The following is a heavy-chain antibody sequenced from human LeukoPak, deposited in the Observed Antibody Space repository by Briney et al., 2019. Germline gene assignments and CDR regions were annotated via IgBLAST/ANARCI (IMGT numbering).Heavy chain of an antibody. V-gene: IGHV3-23*01. CDR2: ISGSGGST. J-gene: IGHJ3*02. Sequence: LSGGSLRLSCAASGFTFSSYAMIWVRQAPGKGLEWVSAISGSGGSTYYADSVKGRFTISRDNSKNTLYLQMNSLRAEDTAVYYCAKVARTFYAFDIWGQGTMVTVSS. D-gene: IGHD3-16*01. CDR1: GFTFSSYA. CDR3: AKVARTFYAFDI.